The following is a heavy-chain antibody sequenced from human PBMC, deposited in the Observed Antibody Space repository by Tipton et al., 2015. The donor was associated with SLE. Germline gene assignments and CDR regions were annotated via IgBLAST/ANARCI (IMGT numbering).Heavy chain of an antibody. V-gene: IGHV4-31*03. J-gene: IGHJ4*02. D-gene: IGHD3-22*01. CDR1: GGSISSGGYY. CDR3: VSYDRSGYQFDY. Sequence: TLSLTCNVSGGSISSGGYYWSWIRQHPGKGLEWIGYTYYSGSTNYNPSLKSRVTISVDTSKNQFSLRLSSVTAADTAVHYCVSYDRSGYQFDYWGQGTLVTVSS. CDR2: TYYSGST.